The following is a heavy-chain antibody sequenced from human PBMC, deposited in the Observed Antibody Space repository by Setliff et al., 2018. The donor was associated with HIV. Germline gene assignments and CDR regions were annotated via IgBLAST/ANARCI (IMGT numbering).Heavy chain of an antibody. Sequence: SSETLSLTCTVSGGSIIDSRYSWGWIRQPPGKGLEWIGSVYYSGITYYSSSLKSRVTVSVDTSRIQFSLKLTSVTAADTAVYKCVRHVWSDDFLVPGWFDSWSQGTLVTSPQ. D-gene: IGHD3-3*01. V-gene: IGHV4-39*01. CDR2: VYYSGIT. CDR1: GGSIIDSRYS. CDR3: VRHVWSDDFLVPGWFDS. J-gene: IGHJ5*01.